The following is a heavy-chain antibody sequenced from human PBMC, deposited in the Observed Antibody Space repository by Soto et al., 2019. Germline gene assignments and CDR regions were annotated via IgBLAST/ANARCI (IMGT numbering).Heavy chain of an antibody. V-gene: IGHV2-5*01. J-gene: IGHJ4*02. D-gene: IGHD3-3*01. CDR1: GFSFSTSGVG. Sequence: SGPTLVNPTQTLTLTCTFSGFSFSTSGVGVGWIRQPPGKALEWLALIYWNDDKRYSPSLKSRLTITKDTSKNQVVLTMTNMDPVDTATYYCAHRVTSIYDFWSGYYSRWGQGTLVTVSS. CDR3: AHRVTSIYDFWSGYYSR. CDR2: IYWNDDK.